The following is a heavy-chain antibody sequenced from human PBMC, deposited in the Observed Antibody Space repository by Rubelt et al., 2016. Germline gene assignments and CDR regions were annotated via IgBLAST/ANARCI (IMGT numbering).Heavy chain of an antibody. Sequence: EVQLVQSGAEVKKPGESLKISCKGSGYSFTSFWIGWVRQMPGKGLEWMGIIYPGDSDTRYSPSFRGQVTISADKSLNTAYLQWSSLKASDTAMFYCARIALTETRVATTFDYWGLGTLVTVSS. V-gene: IGHV5-51*01. CDR3: ARIALTETRVATTFDY. J-gene: IGHJ4*02. CDR1: GYSFTSFW. D-gene: IGHD1-1*01. CDR2: IYPGDSDT.